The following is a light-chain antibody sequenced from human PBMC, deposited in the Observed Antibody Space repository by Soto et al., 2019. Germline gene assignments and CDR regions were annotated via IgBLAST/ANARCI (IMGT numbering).Light chain of an antibody. J-gene: IGKJ3*01. CDR2: GAS. CDR1: QSVSSN. CDR3: HQYNKWPPFT. Sequence: EIVMTQSPATLSVSPGERATLSCRASQSVSSNLAWYQQKPGQAPRLLIYGASTRATDIPARFSGSGSGTEFTLTISSLQSEDFAVYYCHQYNKWPPFTFGPGTKVDIK. V-gene: IGKV3-15*01.